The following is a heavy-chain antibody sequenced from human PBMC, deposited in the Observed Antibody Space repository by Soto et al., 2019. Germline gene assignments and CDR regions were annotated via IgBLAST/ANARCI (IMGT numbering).Heavy chain of an antibody. D-gene: IGHD6-19*01. V-gene: IGHV1-46*01. CDR1: GYTFTDYY. Sequence: QVQLVQSAAEVKKPGASVKVSCKASGYTFTDYYMHWVRQAPGQGLEWMGIISPSGGSTYAQKFQGRVTVTRDTSTSTVYMELSSLRSEDTAVYYCARDGSSDWLTWFDPWGQGTLVTVSS. J-gene: IGHJ5*02. CDR2: ISPSGGST. CDR3: ARDGSSDWLTWFDP.